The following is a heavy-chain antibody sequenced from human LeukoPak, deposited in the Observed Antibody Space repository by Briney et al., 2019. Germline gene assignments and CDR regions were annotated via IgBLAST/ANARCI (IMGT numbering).Heavy chain of an antibody. J-gene: IGHJ4*02. CDR2: ISGSGATT. CDR3: AKRVSGTTFY. V-gene: IGHV3-23*01. CDR1: GLIFSSSV. D-gene: IGHD1-1*01. Sequence: GGSLRLSCAASGLIFSSSVMSWVRQAPGKGLEWVSAISGSGATTCYADSVKGRFTISRDNSKNTLYLHMNSLRAEDTAVYYCAKRVSGTTFYWGQGTLVTVSS.